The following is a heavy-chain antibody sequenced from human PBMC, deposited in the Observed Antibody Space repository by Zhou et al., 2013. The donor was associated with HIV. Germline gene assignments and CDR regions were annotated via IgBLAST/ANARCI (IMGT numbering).Heavy chain of an antibody. Sequence: QVPLVQSGAEVKKPGSSVTVSCKGTFSNYAVSWVRQAPGQGPEWIGKILPIFGTTNYAQKFQGRVTMTRDTSTSTVYMELSSLRFEDTAVYYCARGRGHRSGYYDGWGQGTMVTVSS. D-gene: IGHD3-16*01. J-gene: IGHJ3*01. CDR2: ILPIFGTT. CDR3: ARGRGHRSGYYDG. V-gene: IGHV1-69*05. CDR1: TFSNYA.